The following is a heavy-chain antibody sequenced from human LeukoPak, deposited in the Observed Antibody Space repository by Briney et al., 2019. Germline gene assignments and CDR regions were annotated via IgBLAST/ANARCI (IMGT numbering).Heavy chain of an antibody. CDR2: IKSKVDGETT. D-gene: IGHD3/OR15-3a*01. CDR3: SRRFWTGYYDS. Sequence: GGSHRLSCAASGFTFSSAWMTWVRQAPGKGLEYVARIKSKVDGETTDYIAPVKGRFIISRDDSKNTLYLQMNSLRTEDTAVYCCSRRFWTGYYDSWGQGTLVTVSS. CDR1: GFTFSSAW. V-gene: IGHV3-15*01. J-gene: IGHJ4*02.